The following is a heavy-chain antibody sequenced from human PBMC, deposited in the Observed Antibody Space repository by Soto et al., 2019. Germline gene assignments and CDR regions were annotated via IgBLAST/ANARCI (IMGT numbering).Heavy chain of an antibody. CDR3: GGGGGSGSYYGAFDI. V-gene: IGHV3-21*01. Sequence: EVQLVESGGGLVKPGGSLRLSCAASGFTFSSYSMNWVRQAPGKGLEWVSSISSSSSYIYYADSVKGRFTISRDNAKNSTYRQMKSRRAEATAVYDWGGGGGSGSYYGAFDIWGQGTMVTVSS. CDR2: ISSSSSYI. CDR1: GFTFSSYS. D-gene: IGHD1-26*01. J-gene: IGHJ3*02.